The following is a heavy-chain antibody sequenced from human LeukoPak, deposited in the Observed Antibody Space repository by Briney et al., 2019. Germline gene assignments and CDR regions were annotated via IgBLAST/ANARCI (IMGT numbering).Heavy chain of an antibody. V-gene: IGHV1-69*05. Sequence: GASVKVSCKASGGTLSSYAISWVRQAPGQGLEWMGRIIPIFGTANNAQKFQGRVTITTDESTSTAYMELSSLRSEDTAVYYCARGYSYGSHFDYWGQGTLVTVSS. J-gene: IGHJ4*02. D-gene: IGHD5-18*01. CDR2: IIPIFGTA. CDR3: ARGYSYGSHFDY. CDR1: GGTLSSYA.